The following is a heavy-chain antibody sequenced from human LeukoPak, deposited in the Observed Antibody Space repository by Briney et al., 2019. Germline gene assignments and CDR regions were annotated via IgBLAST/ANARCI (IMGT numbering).Heavy chain of an antibody. D-gene: IGHD2-2*02. CDR1: GFTFSSYG. CDR2: IWYDGSNK. Sequence: GGSLRLSCAASGFTFSSYGMHWVRQAPGKGLEWVAVIWYDGSNKYYADSVKGRFTISRDNSKNTLYLRMNSLRAEDTAVYYCARGVVCSSTSCYIGNFDYWGQGTLVTVSS. V-gene: IGHV3-33*01. J-gene: IGHJ4*02. CDR3: ARGVVCSSTSCYIGNFDY.